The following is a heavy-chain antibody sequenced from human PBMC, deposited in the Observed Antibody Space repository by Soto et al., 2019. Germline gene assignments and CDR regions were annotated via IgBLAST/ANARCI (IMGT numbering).Heavy chain of an antibody. CDR2: IVPIVDTS. V-gene: IGHV1-69*05. J-gene: IGHJ4*02. D-gene: IGHD5-12*01. CDR1: GGTFSSYA. Sequence: QVQLVQSGAEVRQPASSVKVSCKTSGGTFSSYAISWVRQAPGQGLEWMGGIVPIVDTSTYAQKFQGRVTIXXXXXXXXXXXXXXXXXXXXXXXXXXVRVVAXPGYPDNWGQGTLVTVSS. CDR3: VRVVAXPGYPDN.